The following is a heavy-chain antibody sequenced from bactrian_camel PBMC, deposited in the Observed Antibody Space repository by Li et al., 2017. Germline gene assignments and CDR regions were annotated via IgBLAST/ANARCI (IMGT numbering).Heavy chain of an antibody. D-gene: IGHD1*01. CDR2: IYSDGST. Sequence: HVQLVESGGGLVQPGGSLNLSCAATGKTNVLNCMGWFRQAPGKEREAVARIYSDGSTIYGESTGGRFTVSRDNDKNLLFLQMSNLKPEDSAMYYCAASRRFRNGCSIRDDPYWGQGTQVTVS. V-gene: IGHV3S53*01. CDR1: GKTNVLNC. J-gene: IGHJ4*01. CDR3: AASRRFRNGCSIRDDPY.